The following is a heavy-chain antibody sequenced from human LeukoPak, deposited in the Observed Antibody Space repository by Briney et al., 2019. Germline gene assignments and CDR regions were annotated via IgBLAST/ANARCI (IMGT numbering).Heavy chain of an antibody. CDR1: GGSISSYY. D-gene: IGHD1-1*01. CDR3: ARGGNWYVFPFDI. Sequence: SETLSLTCTVSGGSISSYYWSWIRQPPGKGLEWIGYIYYSGSTNYNPSLKSRVTISVDTSKNQFSLKLSSVTAADTAVYYCARGGNWYVFPFDIWGQGTMAVVSS. CDR2: IYYSGST. J-gene: IGHJ3*02. V-gene: IGHV4-59*01.